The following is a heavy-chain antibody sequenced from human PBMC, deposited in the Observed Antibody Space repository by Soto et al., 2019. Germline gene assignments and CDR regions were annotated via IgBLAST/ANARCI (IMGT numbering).Heavy chain of an antibody. Sequence: ASVKVSCKASGYTFTSYGISWVRQAPGQGLEWMGWISAYNGNTNYAQKLQGRVTMTTDTSTSTAYRELRSLRSDDTAVYYCAREYYDYIWGSYRPHWFDPWGQGTLVTVSS. CDR3: AREYYDYIWGSYRPHWFDP. J-gene: IGHJ5*02. CDR2: ISAYNGNT. CDR1: GYTFTSYG. V-gene: IGHV1-18*01. D-gene: IGHD3-16*02.